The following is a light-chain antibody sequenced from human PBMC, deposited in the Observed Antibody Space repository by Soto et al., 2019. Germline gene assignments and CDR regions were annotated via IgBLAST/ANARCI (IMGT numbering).Light chain of an antibody. Sequence: EIVLTQSPCTLSLSPGERATLSCRASRSLSSSYVVWYQQKPGQAPRLLIYAASRRATGIPDRFSGSGSATEYTLTIIRLEPEDFAVYYCQQQGTFGQGTKLESK. V-gene: IGKV3-20*01. CDR1: RSLSSSY. CDR3: QQQGT. J-gene: IGKJ2*01. CDR2: AAS.